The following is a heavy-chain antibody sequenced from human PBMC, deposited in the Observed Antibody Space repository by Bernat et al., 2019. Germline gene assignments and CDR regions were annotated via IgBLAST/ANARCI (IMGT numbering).Heavy chain of an antibody. V-gene: IGHV4-4*02. Sequence: QQQVPGPGLVKPSGTLSLTCAVSGVYISSGHWWSWVRQPPGKGLEWIGEIYHSGSTNYNPSLKSRVTISVDKSENQFSLKLNSVTAADTAVYYCATYSGSSHQWYFDYWGQGTLVTVSS. J-gene: IGHJ4*02. CDR3: ATYSGSSHQWYFDY. CDR2: IYHSGST. D-gene: IGHD1-26*01. CDR1: GVYISSGHW.